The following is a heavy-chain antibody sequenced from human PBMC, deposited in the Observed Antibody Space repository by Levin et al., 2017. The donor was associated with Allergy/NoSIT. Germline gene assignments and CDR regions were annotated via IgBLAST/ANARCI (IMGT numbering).Heavy chain of an antibody. Sequence: PGESLKISCAASGFTVSSNYMSWVRQAPGKGLEWVSVIYSGGSTYYADSVKGRFTISRDNSKNTLYLQMNSLRAEDTAVYYCARGGYDILTGYPLDYWGQGTLVTVSS. V-gene: IGHV3-66*01. CDR1: GFTVSSNY. D-gene: IGHD3-9*01. CDR3: ARGGYDILTGYPLDY. J-gene: IGHJ4*02. CDR2: IYSGGST.